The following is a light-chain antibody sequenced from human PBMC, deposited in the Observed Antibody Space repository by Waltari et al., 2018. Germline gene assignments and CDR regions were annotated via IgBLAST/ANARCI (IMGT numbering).Light chain of an antibody. J-gene: IGKJ1*01. CDR1: QSLVHTDGHTY. CDR3: MQATNWPLT. CDR2: KVS. Sequence: DVVMNHSPLSLPVSLGQRASNPRRPRQSLVHTDGHTYLNWFQQRPGQAPRRLIYKVSSRDSGVPDRFSGSGSDTAFTLKISRVEAEDVGIYYCMQATNWPLTFGQGTKVEIQ. V-gene: IGKV2-30*02.